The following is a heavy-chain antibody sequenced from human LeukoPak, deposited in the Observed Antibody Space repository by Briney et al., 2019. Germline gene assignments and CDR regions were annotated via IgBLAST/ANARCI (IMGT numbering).Heavy chain of an antibody. V-gene: IGHV1-8*01. CDR2: MNPNSGNT. J-gene: IGHJ3*02. CDR1: GYTFTSYD. CDR3: ARPNEMVPAAMHRAGYGAFDI. D-gene: IGHD2-2*01. Sequence: GASVKVSCKASGYTFTSYDINWVRQATGQGLEWMGWMNPNSGNTGYAQKFQGRVTMTRNTSISTAYMELSSLRSEDTAVYYCARPNEMVPAAMHRAGYGAFDIWGQGTMVTVSS.